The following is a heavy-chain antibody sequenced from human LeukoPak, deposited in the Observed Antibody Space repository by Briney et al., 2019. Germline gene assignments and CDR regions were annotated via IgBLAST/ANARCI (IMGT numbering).Heavy chain of an antibody. CDR2: ISSNGGST. Sequence: GGSLRLSCSASGXTFSSYAVHWVRQAPGKGLEYVSAISSNGGSTYYADSVKGRFTISRDNSKNTLYLQMSSLRAEDTAVYYCVKDSVVVVADLDYWGQGTLVTVSS. CDR1: GXTFSSYA. CDR3: VKDSVVVVADLDY. J-gene: IGHJ4*02. V-gene: IGHV3-64D*09. D-gene: IGHD2-15*01.